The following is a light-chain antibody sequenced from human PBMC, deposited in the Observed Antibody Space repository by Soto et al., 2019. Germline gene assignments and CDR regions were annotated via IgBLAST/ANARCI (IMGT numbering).Light chain of an antibody. CDR3: AAWDDSLNGVYV. CDR1: RSNIGSNN. Sequence: QAVVTQPPSASGTPGQRVTISCSGSRSNIGSNNVYWYQQLPGTAPKLLIYSNDKRPSGVPDRFSGSKSGISASLAITGLQSEDEADYYCAAWDDSLNGVYVFGPGTKLTVL. CDR2: SND. V-gene: IGLV1-44*01. J-gene: IGLJ1*01.